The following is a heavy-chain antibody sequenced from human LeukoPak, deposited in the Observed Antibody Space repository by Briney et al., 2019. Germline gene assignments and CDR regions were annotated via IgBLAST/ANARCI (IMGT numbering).Heavy chain of an antibody. D-gene: IGHD2-2*01. J-gene: IGHJ3*02. Sequence: PGGSLRLSCAASGFTFSSYSMNWVRQAPGKGLEWVSSISSSSSYIYYADSVKGRFTISIDNAKNSLYLQMNSLRAEDTAVYSCAGNGREYCSSTSCLVGAFDIGGQGKMVTVSS. CDR1: GFTFSSYS. CDR2: ISSSSSYI. CDR3: AGNGREYCSSTSCLVGAFDI. V-gene: IGHV3-21*01.